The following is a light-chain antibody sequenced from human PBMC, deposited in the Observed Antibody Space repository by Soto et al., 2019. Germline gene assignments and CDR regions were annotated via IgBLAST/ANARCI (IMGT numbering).Light chain of an antibody. CDR3: QQSYSPTPT. Sequence: DMQRTQSLSSLSGSVGDRVTLTCRSSQSISGYFNWYQQQPGKAPKLLIYAASSLPSGVPSRFSGIASATDFPLTISSLQTEDFATYYRQQSYSPTPTFGQGTKLDIK. V-gene: IGKV1-39*01. J-gene: IGKJ5*01. CDR1: QSISGY. CDR2: AAS.